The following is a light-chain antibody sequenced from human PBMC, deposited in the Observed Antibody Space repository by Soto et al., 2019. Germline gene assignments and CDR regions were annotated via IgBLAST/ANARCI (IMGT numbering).Light chain of an antibody. CDR3: SSYTSSSTLV. V-gene: IGLV1-44*01. CDR1: SSNIETNT. Sequence: QSVLTQPPSASGTPGQRVTIFCSGSSSNIETNTVNWYQQLPGTAPKILIYSNSQRPSGVPDRFSGSKSGNTASLTISGLQAEDEADYYCSSYTSSSTLVFGGGTKLTVL. J-gene: IGLJ2*01. CDR2: SNS.